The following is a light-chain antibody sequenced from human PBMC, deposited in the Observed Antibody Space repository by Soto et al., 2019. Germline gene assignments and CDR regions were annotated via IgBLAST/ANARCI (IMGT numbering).Light chain of an antibody. CDR1: QGVSTW. CDR3: QQAASFPIT. V-gene: IGKV1-12*01. J-gene: IGKJ5*01. Sequence: DIQMTQSPSSVSASVGDRVTITCRASQGVSTWLAWYPQKPGKAPNLLIYTASSLQSGVPSRFSGSGSGTDFTITINGLQPEDFETYYCQQAASFPITFGQGTRLEIK. CDR2: TAS.